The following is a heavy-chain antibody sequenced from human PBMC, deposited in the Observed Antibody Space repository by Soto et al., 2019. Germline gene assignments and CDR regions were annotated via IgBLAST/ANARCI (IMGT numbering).Heavy chain of an antibody. V-gene: IGHV3-66*01. CDR1: GFTVSSNY. CDR3: ARVRSGYSGSGWFFDY. Sequence: EVQLVESGGGLVQPGGSLRLSCAASGFTVSSNYMSWVRQAPGKGLEWVSVIYSGGSTYYADSVKGRFTISRDNSKNTLYLQMNSLRSEDTAVYYCARVRSGYSGSGWFFDYWGQGTLVTVSS. D-gene: IGHD6-19*01. J-gene: IGHJ4*02. CDR2: IYSGGST.